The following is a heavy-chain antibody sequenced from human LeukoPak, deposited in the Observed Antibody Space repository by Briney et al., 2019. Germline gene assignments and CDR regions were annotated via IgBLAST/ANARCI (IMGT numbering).Heavy chain of an antibody. Sequence: GGSLRLSCAASGFTISDYYMSWIRQAPGKGLEWVSYISSSGSTIYYADSVKGRFTISRDNAKNSLYLQMNSLRAEDTAVYYCARDAWIQLFDAFDIWGQGTMATVSS. CDR2: ISSSGSTI. CDR1: GFTISDYY. J-gene: IGHJ3*02. CDR3: ARDAWIQLFDAFDI. D-gene: IGHD5-18*01. V-gene: IGHV3-11*04.